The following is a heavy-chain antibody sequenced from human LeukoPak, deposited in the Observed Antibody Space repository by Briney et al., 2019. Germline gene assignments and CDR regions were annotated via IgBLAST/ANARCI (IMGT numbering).Heavy chain of an antibody. D-gene: IGHD5-24*01. V-gene: IGHV1-18*01. Sequence: GASVKVSCKASGYTFTSYGISWVRQAPGQGLEWMGWISAYNGDTNYAQKLQGRVTMTTDTSTSTAYMELRSLRSDDTAVYYCARARPNFVEMATHTPVPFDYWGQGTLVTVSS. CDR1: GYTFTSYG. CDR3: ARARPNFVEMATHTPVPFDY. CDR2: ISAYNGDT. J-gene: IGHJ4*02.